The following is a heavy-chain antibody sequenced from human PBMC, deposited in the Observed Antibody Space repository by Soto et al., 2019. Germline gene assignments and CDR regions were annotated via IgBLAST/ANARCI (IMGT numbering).Heavy chain of an antibody. J-gene: IGHJ5*02. D-gene: IGHD2-2*01. V-gene: IGHV3-30*18. CDR2: ISYDGSNK. Sequence: PGGSLRLSCAASGFTFSSYGMHWVRQAPGKXLEWVAVISYDGSNKYYADSVKGRFTISRDNSKNTLYLQMNSLRAEDTAVYYCAKGIPFLVPAADGGNRFDPWGQGTLVTVSS. CDR3: AKGIPFLVPAADGGNRFDP. CDR1: GFTFSSYG.